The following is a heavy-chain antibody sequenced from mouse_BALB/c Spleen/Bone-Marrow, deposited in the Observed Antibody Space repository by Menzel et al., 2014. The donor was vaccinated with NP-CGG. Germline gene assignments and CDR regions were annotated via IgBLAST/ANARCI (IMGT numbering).Heavy chain of an antibody. CDR2: IDPANGNT. CDR3: ATMITDWYFDV. D-gene: IGHD2-4*01. Sequence: EVHLQQSGAELVKPGASVKLSCTASGFNIKDTYMHWVKQRPEQGLEWIGRIDPANGNTKYDPMFQGKATITADTSSNTAYLQLSSLTSEDTAVYYCATMITDWYFDVWGAGTTVTVSS. J-gene: IGHJ1*01. CDR1: GFNIKDTY. V-gene: IGHV14-3*02.